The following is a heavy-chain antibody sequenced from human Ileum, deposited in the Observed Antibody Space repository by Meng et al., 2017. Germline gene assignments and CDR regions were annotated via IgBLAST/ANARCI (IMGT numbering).Heavy chain of an antibody. J-gene: IGHJ4*02. D-gene: IGHD4-17*01. V-gene: IGHV1-24*01. CDR2: FDPEDGET. CDR3: ACLTTVTTAYFDY. CDR1: GYTLTELS. Sequence: ASVKVSCKVSGYTLTELSMHWVRQAPGKGLEWMGGFDPEDGETIYAQKFQGRVTMTEDTSTDTAYMELSSLRSQDTAVYYCACLTTVTTAYFDYWGQGTLVTVSS.